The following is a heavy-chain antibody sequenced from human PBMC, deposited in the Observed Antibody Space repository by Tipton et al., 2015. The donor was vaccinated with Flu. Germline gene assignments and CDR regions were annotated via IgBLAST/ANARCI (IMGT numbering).Heavy chain of an antibody. D-gene: IGHD6-13*01. CDR1: GFTFDDYA. CDR3: AKDLWSSWSNWYFDL. CDR2: ISWNSGSI. Sequence: SGFTFDDYAMHWVRQAPGKGLEWVSGISWNSGSIGYADSVKGRFTISRDNAKNSLYLQMNSLRAEDTALYYCAKDLWSSWSNWYFDLWGRGTLVTASS. V-gene: IGHV3-9*01. J-gene: IGHJ2*01.